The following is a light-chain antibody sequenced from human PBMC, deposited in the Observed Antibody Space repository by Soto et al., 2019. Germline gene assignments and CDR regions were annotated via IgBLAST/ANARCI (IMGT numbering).Light chain of an antibody. CDR2: AAS. V-gene: IGKV1-39*01. Sequence: DIQMTQSPSSLSASVGDRVTITCRASQSISSYLNWYQQKPGKAPKLLIYAASSLQSGVPSRFSGSGSGTDFTLTISSLQPEDFATYYCQQSYSTLTFGPGTKVYIK. J-gene: IGKJ3*01. CDR1: QSISSY. CDR3: QQSYSTLT.